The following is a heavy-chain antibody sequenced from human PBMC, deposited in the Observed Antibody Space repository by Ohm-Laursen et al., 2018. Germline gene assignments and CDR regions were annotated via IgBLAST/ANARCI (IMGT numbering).Heavy chain of an antibody. J-gene: IGHJ5*02. CDR1: GGSINTYF. Sequence: GTLSLTCPVSGGSINTYFWTWIRQPAGKGLEWIGRIHSSGSTNYNASLKSRVTMSIDTSKNQFSLKLSSVTAADTAVYYCARQEGYCSSTSCYEVWFDPWGQGTLVTVSS. V-gene: IGHV4-4*07. CDR2: IHSSGST. CDR3: ARQEGYCSSTSCYEVWFDP. D-gene: IGHD2-2*01.